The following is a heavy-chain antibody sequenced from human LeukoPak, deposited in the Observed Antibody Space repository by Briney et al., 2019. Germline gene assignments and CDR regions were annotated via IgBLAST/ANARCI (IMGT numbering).Heavy chain of an antibody. CDR2: ISGSGGST. Sequence: GGSLRLSCAASGFTFNNYAMSWVRQAPGKGLEWVSAISGSGGSTYYADSVKGRFTISRDNSKNTLYLQMNSLRAEDTAVYYCAKPFFDYGVLGYWGQGTLVTVSS. CDR1: GFTFNNYA. D-gene: IGHD4-17*01. CDR3: AKPFFDYGVLGY. J-gene: IGHJ4*02. V-gene: IGHV3-23*01.